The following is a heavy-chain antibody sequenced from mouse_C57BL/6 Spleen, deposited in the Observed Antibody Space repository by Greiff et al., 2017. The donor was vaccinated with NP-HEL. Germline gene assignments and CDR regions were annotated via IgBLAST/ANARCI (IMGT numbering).Heavy chain of an antibody. CDR2: INPNNGGT. J-gene: IGHJ4*01. V-gene: IGHV1-26*01. CDR3: ARITTDAMDY. Sequence: EVQLQESGPELVKPGASVKISCKASGYTFTDYYMNWVKQSHGKSLEWIGDINPNNGGTSYNQKFKGKATLTVDKSSSTAYMELRSLTSEDSAVYYSARITTDAMDYWGQGTSVTVSS. CDR1: GYTFTDYY. D-gene: IGHD1-1*01.